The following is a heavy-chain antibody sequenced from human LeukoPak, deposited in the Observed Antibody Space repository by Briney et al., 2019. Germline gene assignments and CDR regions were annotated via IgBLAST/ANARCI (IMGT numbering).Heavy chain of an antibody. D-gene: IGHD5-18*01. CDR2: IYPGDSDT. V-gene: IGHV5-51*01. J-gene: IGHJ4*02. CDR1: GYSFTSYW. CDR3: ARHGGLDTAMATTFDY. Sequence: GESLKISCKGSGYSFTSYWIGWVRQMPGKGLEWMGIIYPGDSDTRYSPSFQGQVTISADKSISTAYLQWSSLKASDTAMYYCARHGGLDTAMATTFDYWGQGTLVTVFS.